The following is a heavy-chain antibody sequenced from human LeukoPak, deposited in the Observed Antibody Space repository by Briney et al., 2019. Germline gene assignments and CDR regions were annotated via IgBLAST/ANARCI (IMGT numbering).Heavy chain of an antibody. CDR1: GFTFSSYA. Sequence: PGGSLRLSCAASGFTFSSYAMSWVRQAPGKGLEWVSAISSSGGNTYYADSVKGRFTISRDNSKNTLYLQMNSLRAEDTAVYYCARDVCGVWSGCGYFDYWGQGTLVTVSS. V-gene: IGHV3-23*01. J-gene: IGHJ4*02. CDR3: ARDVCGVWSGCGYFDY. CDR2: ISSSGGNT. D-gene: IGHD3-3*01.